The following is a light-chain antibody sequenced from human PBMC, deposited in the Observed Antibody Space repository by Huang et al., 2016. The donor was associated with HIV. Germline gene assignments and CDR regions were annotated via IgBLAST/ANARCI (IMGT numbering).Light chain of an antibody. V-gene: IGKV3-15*01. Sequence: EIVMTQSPATLSVSPGERATLSCRASQSVSSNLVWYQQKHGQAPRLLIYGASTRATGIPARCSGSGSGTEFTLTISSLQSEDFAVYYCQQYNNWAPYTFGQGTKLEIK. J-gene: IGKJ2*01. CDR2: GAS. CDR3: QQYNNWAPYT. CDR1: QSVSSN.